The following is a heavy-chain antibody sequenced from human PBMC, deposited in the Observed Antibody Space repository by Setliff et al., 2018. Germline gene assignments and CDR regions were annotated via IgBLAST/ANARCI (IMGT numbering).Heavy chain of an antibody. J-gene: IGHJ4*02. CDR1: GYMFKSHG. D-gene: IGHD2-8*01. CDR2: ISTYTGNT. Sequence: ASVKVSCKASGYMFKSHGINWMRQAPGQGFEWMGWISTYTGNTNYAQKFQGRVTMTTDTSTSTAYMELRSLRSDDTAVYFCSRLVRYCTTTTCQTLSGAEHWGQGTLVTVSS. CDR3: SRLVRYCTTTTCQTLSGAEH. V-gene: IGHV1-18*04.